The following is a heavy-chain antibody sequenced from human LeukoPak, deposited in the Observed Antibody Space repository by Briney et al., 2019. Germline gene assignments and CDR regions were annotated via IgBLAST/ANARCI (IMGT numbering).Heavy chain of an antibody. D-gene: IGHD7-27*01. CDR2: IIPIFGTA. Sequence: SVKVSCKAPGGTFSSYAISWVRQAPGQGLEWMGRIIPIFGTANYAQKFQGRVTITTDESTSTAYMELSRLRSEDTAVYYCARLTEYDAFDIWGQGTMVTVSS. CDR1: GGTFSSYA. J-gene: IGHJ3*02. CDR3: ARLTEYDAFDI. V-gene: IGHV1-69*05.